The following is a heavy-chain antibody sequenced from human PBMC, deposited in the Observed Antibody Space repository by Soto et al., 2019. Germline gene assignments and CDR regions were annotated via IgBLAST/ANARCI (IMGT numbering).Heavy chain of an antibody. D-gene: IGHD6-13*01. CDR3: AGNGIAAAGLYYYYGMDV. Sequence: QVQLVQSGAEVKKPGASVKVSCKASGYTFTSYAMHWVRQAPGQRLEWMGWINAGNGNTKYSQKFQGRVTITRDTSAMTAHMELSSLRSEDTAVYYCAGNGIAAAGLYYYYGMDVWGQGTTVTVSS. CDR2: INAGNGNT. J-gene: IGHJ6*02. CDR1: GYTFTSYA. V-gene: IGHV1-3*01.